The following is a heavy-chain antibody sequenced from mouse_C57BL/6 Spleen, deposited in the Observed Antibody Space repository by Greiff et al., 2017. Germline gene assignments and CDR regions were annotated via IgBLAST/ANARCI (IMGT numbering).Heavy chain of an antibody. Sequence: EVKLEESGPGLVKPSQSLSLTCSVTGYSITSGYYWNWIRQFPGNKLEWMGYISYDGSNNYNPSLKNRISITRDTSNNQCFLKLNSGTTEDTATYYCAREGRYGNGYFDDWGQGTTLTVSS. J-gene: IGHJ2*01. CDR2: ISYDGSN. CDR3: AREGRYGNGYFDD. V-gene: IGHV3-6*01. CDR1: GYSITSGYY. D-gene: IGHD2-10*02.